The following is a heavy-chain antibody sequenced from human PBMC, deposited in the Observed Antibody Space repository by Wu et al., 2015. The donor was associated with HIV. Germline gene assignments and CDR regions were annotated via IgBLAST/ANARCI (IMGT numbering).Heavy chain of an antibody. Sequence: QVQLVQSGAEVKKPGSSVRLSCTASGGTFTSYAVSWVRQAPGQGLEWMGWINCNSAGTFYAQRFQGRVIMTRDTSNNTVYMQLNSLNSDDTAVYYCARVSPPDVWGKGDHGHRL. J-gene: IGHJ6*03. CDR2: INCNSAGT. CDR3: ARVSPPDV. CDR1: GGTFTSYA. V-gene: IGHV1-2*02.